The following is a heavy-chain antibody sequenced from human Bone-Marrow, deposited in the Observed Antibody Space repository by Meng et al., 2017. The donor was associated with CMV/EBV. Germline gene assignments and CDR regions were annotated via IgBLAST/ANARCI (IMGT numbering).Heavy chain of an antibody. CDR3: ARDHQDCSSTSCYSGFDY. D-gene: IGHD2-2*02. CDR1: GGSISSSSYY. Sequence: GSLRLSCTVSGGSISSSSYYWGWIRQPPGKGLEWIGSIYYSGSTYYNPSLKSRVTISVDTSKNQFSLKLSSVTAADTAVYYCARDHQDCSSTSCYSGFDYWGQGTLVTVSS. J-gene: IGHJ4*02. CDR2: IYYSGST. V-gene: IGHV4-39*07.